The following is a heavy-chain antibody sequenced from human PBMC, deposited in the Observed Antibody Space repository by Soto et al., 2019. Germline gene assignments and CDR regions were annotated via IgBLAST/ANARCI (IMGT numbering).Heavy chain of an antibody. Sequence: PGGSLRLSCAASGFTFSTYAMSWVRQAPGKGLEWVSAISGSGGGTYSADSVKGRFTISRDNSKNTLSLQMSSLRAEDTAVYYCARGYYYNSGKWIPDAFDIWGQGTMVTVSS. V-gene: IGHV3-23*01. CDR1: GFTFSTYA. J-gene: IGHJ3*02. CDR2: ISGSGGGT. CDR3: ARGYYYNSGKWIPDAFDI. D-gene: IGHD3-10*01.